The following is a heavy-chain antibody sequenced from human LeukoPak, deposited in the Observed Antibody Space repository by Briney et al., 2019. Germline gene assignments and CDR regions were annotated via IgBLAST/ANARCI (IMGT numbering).Heavy chain of an antibody. J-gene: IGHJ4*02. CDR2: IKQDGSEK. D-gene: IGHD3-3*01. Sequence: PGGSLRLSCAASGFTFSSYWMSWVRQAPGKGLEWVANIKQDGSEKYYVDSVKGRFTISRDNAKNSLYLQMNSLRAEDTAVYYCARATYYDFWSGYYAFDYCGQGTLVTVSS. CDR1: GFTFSSYW. CDR3: ARATYYDFWSGYYAFDY. V-gene: IGHV3-7*01.